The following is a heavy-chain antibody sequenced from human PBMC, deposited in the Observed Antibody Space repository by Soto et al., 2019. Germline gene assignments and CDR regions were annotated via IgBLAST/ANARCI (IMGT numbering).Heavy chain of an antibody. V-gene: IGHV4-30-2*01. CDR1: GGSISSGGYS. J-gene: IGHJ5*02. D-gene: IGHD2-21*02. Sequence: SETLSLTCAVSGGSISSGGYSWSWIRQPPGKGLEWIGYIYHSGSTYYNPSLKSRVTISVDRSKNQFSLKLNSVTAADTAMYYCARHRTGLTADPWGQGTLVTVSS. CDR2: IYHSGST. CDR3: ARHRTGLTADP.